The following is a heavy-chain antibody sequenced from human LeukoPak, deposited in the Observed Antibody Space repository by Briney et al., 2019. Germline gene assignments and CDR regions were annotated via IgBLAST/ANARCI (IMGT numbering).Heavy chain of an antibody. CDR1: GGTFSSYA. J-gene: IGHJ6*03. D-gene: IGHD3-3*01. CDR3: ARSGNYDFWSGYRYYYYYMDV. CDR2: IIPIFGTA. V-gene: IGHV1-69*05. Sequence: GASVKVSCKASGGTFSSYAISWVRQAPGQGLEWVGGIIPIFGTANYAQKFQGRVTITTDESTSTAYMELSSLRSEDTAVYYCARSGNYDFWSGYRYYYYYMDVWGKGTTVTVSS.